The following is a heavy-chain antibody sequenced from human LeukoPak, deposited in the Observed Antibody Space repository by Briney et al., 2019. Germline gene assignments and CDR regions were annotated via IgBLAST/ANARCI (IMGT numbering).Heavy chain of an antibody. CDR2: INPNSGGT. CDR1: GYTFTGYY. CDR3: AREWDGYCSGGSCYSGDY. D-gene: IGHD2-15*01. Sequence: GASVKVSCKASGYTFTGYYMHWVRQAPGQGLEWMGWINPNSGGTNYAQKLQGRVTMTTDTSTSTAYMELRSLRSDDTAVYYCAREWDGYCSGGSCYSGDYWGQGTLVTVSS. J-gene: IGHJ4*02. V-gene: IGHV1-2*02.